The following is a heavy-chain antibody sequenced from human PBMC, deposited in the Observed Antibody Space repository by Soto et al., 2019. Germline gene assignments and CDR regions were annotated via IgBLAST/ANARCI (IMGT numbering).Heavy chain of an antibody. D-gene: IGHD5-18*01. CDR3: ARGLSVTLFDY. CDR2: IYYSGST. J-gene: IGHJ4*02. V-gene: IGHV4-31*03. Sequence: QVQLQESGPGLVKPSQTLSLTCTVSGGSISSGGYYWTWIRQYPGKGLEWIGYIYYSGSTFYNPSIKSRVSISVDTSKNQLCLNLSSVTAADTAVYYCARGLSVTLFDYWGQGNLVTVSS. CDR1: GGSISSGGYY.